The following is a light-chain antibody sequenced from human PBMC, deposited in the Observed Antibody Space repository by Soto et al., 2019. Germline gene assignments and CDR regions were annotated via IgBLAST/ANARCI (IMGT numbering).Light chain of an antibody. V-gene: IGKV1-5*03. CDR1: QSIKSW. J-gene: IGKJ1*01. CDR3: QQPNFKLYPWT. CDR2: KAS. Sequence: DIQMTQSPSTLSASVGDRVTITCLATQSIKSWLALFRQNPGKAPKLMIYKASSVESGIPSRFSGSRSRTELTITLSSLQPDDCATYFCQQPNFKLYPWTFGQGTQVEI.